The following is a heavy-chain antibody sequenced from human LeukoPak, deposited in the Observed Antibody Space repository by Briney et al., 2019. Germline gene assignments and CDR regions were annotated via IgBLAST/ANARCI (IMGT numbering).Heavy chain of an antibody. CDR2: IYYSGST. CDR3: ARSKYCTNGVCYAYYFDY. J-gene: IGHJ4*02. V-gene: IGHV4-59*01. CDR1: GGSFSGYY. Sequence: SETLSLTCAVYGGSFSGYYWSWIRQPPGKGLEWIGYIYYSGSTNYNPSLKSRVTISVDTSKNQFSLKLSSVTAADTAVYYCARSKYCTNGVCYAYYFDYWGQGTLVTVSS. D-gene: IGHD2-8*01.